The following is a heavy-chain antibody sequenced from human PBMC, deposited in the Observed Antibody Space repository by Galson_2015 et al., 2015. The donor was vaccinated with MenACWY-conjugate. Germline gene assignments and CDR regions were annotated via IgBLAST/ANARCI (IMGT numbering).Heavy chain of an antibody. D-gene: IGHD2-21*02. Sequence: TLSLTCAVSGGSISSGGYSWSWIRQPPGKGLGWIGYIYHSGSTYYNPSLKSRVTISVDRSKNQFSLKLSSVTAADTAVYYCARAAEIAYCGGDCYPYWYFDLWGRGTLVTVSS. CDR2: IYHSGST. CDR3: ARAAEIAYCGGDCYPYWYFDL. CDR1: GGSISSGGYS. J-gene: IGHJ2*01. V-gene: IGHV4-30-2*01.